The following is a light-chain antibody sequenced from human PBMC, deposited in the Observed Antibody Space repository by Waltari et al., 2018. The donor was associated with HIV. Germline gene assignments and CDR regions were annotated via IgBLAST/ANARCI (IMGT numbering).Light chain of an antibody. CDR2: SNK. CDR1: SSNIGSNT. V-gene: IGLV1-44*01. J-gene: IGLJ2*01. Sequence: QSVLTQPPSASGTPGQRVTISCSGSSSNIGSNTVTWYQQLPGTAPTLLIYSNKQRPSGVPDRFSGSKSGTSASLAIRGLQSEDEADYYCAAWDDSLNGVVFGGGTKLTVL. CDR3: AAWDDSLNGVV.